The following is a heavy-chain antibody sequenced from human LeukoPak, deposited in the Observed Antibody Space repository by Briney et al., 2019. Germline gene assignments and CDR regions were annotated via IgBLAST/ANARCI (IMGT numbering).Heavy chain of an antibody. CDR3: AREDTVMAPGFDY. D-gene: IGHD5-18*01. V-gene: IGHV4-39*07. J-gene: IGHJ4*02. CDR2: IYYSGIT. CDR1: GGSISSSSYY. Sequence: SETLSHTCTVSGGSISSSSYYWGWIRQPPGKGLEWIGSIYYSGITYHNPSLRSRVTISVDTSKNQFSLKLSAVTAADTAVYYCAREDTVMAPGFDYWGQGTLVTVSS.